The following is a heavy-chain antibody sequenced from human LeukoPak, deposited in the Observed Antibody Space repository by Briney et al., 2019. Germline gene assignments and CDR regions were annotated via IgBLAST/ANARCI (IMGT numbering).Heavy chain of an antibody. D-gene: IGHD3-3*01. CDR2: IYDSGST. CDR1: GGSISSNNYF. Sequence: SETLSLTCTVSGGSISSNNYFWGWIRQPPGKGLEWIGSIYDSGSTYYNPSLKSRVTIPVDTSKNQFSLKLNSVTAADTAMYYCQSRFLEWLLDYWGQGTLVTVSS. CDR3: QSRFLEWLLDY. V-gene: IGHV4-39*01. J-gene: IGHJ4*02.